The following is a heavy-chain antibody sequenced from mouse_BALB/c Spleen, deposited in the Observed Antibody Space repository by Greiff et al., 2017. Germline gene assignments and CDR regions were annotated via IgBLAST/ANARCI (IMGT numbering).Heavy chain of an antibody. CDR2: ISDGGSYT. Sequence: EVQVVESGGGLVKPGGSLKLSCAASGFTFSDYYMYWVRQTPEKRLEWVATISDGGSYTYYPDSVKGRFTISRDNAKNNLYLQMSSLKSEDTAMYYCARDLGITTGAMDYWGQGTSVTVSS. J-gene: IGHJ4*01. CDR3: ARDLGITTGAMDY. CDR1: GFTFSDYY. V-gene: IGHV5-4*02. D-gene: IGHD2-4*01.